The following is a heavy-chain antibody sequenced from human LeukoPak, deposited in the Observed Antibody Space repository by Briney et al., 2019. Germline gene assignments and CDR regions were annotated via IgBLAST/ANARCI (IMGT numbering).Heavy chain of an antibody. D-gene: IGHD3-22*01. CDR1: GFTFSSYA. V-gene: IGHV3-23*01. Sequence: GGSLRLSCAASGFTFSSYAMSWVRQAPGKGLEWVSAISGSGGSTYYADSVKGRFTISRDNSKNTLYLQLNSLRAEDRAIYYCAKDLTYDYDSTGYYFDYWGQGTLVTVSS. CDR2: ISGSGGST. J-gene: IGHJ4*02. CDR3: AKDLTYDYDSTGYYFDY.